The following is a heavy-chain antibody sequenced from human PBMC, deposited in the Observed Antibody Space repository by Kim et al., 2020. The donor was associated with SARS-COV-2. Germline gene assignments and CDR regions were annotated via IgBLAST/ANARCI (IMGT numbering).Heavy chain of an antibody. J-gene: IGHJ4*02. CDR2: ISGSGGRT. V-gene: IGHV3-23*01. D-gene: IGHD4-17*01. CDR1: GFTFSSCA. Sequence: GGSLRLSCAASGFTFSSCAMNWVRQAPGKGLEWVAAISGSGGRTYYADSVKGRFTISRTSSKNTVFLQMNGLRADDAALYYCAKSSGQTGYGEHSFDSWGQGTLVTVSS. CDR3: AKSSGQTGYGEHSFDS.